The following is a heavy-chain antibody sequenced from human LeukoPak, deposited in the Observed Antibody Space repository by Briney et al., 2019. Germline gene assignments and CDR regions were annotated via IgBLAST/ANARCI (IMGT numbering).Heavy chain of an antibody. CDR3: TKDYYFDSTGGRFDH. CDR2: ISWNSDNL. V-gene: IGHV3-9*01. D-gene: IGHD3-22*01. Sequence: GRSLRLSCAASGFTFDDYAMHWVRQTPGKGLEWVSGISWNSDNLAYADSVKGRFTISRDNAKSSLYLQMNSLRPEDTGFYYCTKDYYFDSTGGRFDHRGQGTLVTVSS. J-gene: IGHJ4*02. CDR1: GFTFDDYA.